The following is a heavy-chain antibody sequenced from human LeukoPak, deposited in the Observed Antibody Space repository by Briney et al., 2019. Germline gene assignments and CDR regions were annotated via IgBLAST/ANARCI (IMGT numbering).Heavy chain of an antibody. V-gene: IGHV1-2*02. CDR3: ARDSVGLLTGLHY. CDR2: INPNSGGT. Sequence: ASVKVSCKASGYTFTGYYMHWVRQAPGQGLEWMGWINPNSGGTNYAQKFQGRVTMTRDTSISTAYMELSRLRSDDTAVYYCARDSVGLLTGLHYWGQGTLVTVSS. CDR1: GYTFTGYY. D-gene: IGHD3-9*01. J-gene: IGHJ4*02.